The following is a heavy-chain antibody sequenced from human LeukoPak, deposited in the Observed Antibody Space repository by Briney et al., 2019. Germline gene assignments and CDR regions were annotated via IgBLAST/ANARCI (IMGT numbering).Heavy chain of an antibody. J-gene: IGHJ4*02. D-gene: IGHD3-22*01. CDR1: GFTFTSSA. Sequence: SLKVSCKASGFTFTSSAVQWVRQARGQRLEWIGWIVVGSGNTNYAQKFQERVTITRDMSTSTAYMELSSLRSENTAVYYCAASPDYYDSSGYSYYFDYWGQGTLVTVSS. V-gene: IGHV1-58*01. CDR3: AASPDYYDSSGYSYYFDY. CDR2: IVVGSGNT.